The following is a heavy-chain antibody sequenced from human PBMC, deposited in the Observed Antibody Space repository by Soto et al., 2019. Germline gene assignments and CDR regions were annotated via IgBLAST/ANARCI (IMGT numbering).Heavy chain of an antibody. CDR2: IKQNGGEA. D-gene: IGHD3-9*01. CDR1: GFTFTSYW. V-gene: IGHV3-7*01. J-gene: IGHJ4*02. Sequence: GGSLRLSCAASGFTFTSYWMSWVRQAPGKGLEWVARIKQNGGEAYYVDSVTGRFTISRDNAKNSLYLEMNSLRAEDRAVYYCATSSDTGYIFDFWRQGTLVTVS. CDR3: ATSSDTGYIFDF.